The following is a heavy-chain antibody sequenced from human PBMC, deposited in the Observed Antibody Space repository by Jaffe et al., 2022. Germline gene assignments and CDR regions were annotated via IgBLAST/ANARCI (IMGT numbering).Heavy chain of an antibody. V-gene: IGHV3-7*05. CDR2: IKQDGSEK. D-gene: IGHD6-19*01. Sequence: EVQLVESGGGLVQPGGSLRLSCAASGFTFSNYWMSWVRQAPGKGLEWVANIKQDGSEKYYVDSVKGRFTISRDNAKKSVYLQMNSLSAEDTAVYYCAREMGSDWFWRYFDPWGQGTLVTVSS. CDR1: GFTFSNYW. CDR3: AREMGSDWFWRYFDP. J-gene: IGHJ4*02.